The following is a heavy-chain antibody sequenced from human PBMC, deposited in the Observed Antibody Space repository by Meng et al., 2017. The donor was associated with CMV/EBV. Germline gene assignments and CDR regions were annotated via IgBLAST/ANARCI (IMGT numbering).Heavy chain of an antibody. D-gene: IGHD3-22*01. CDR3: ARGGLYYYDSSGHFDY. CDR2: IYTSGST. Sequence: PLQESGPGLVKPSENLVLTWTVYVSSISSYYCSWIRQPAGKGLEWIGRIYTSGSTNYKPSLKSRVTMSVDTSKNQFSLKLSSVTAADTAVYYCARGGLYYYDSSGHFDYWGQGTLVTVSS. CDR1: VSSISSYY. J-gene: IGHJ4*02. V-gene: IGHV4-4*07.